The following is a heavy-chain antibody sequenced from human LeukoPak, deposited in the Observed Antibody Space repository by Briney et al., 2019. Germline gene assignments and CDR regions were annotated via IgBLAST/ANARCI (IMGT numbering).Heavy chain of an antibody. J-gene: IGHJ4*02. CDR2: ISGSGGNT. D-gene: IGHD3-22*01. Sequence: GGSLRLSCAASGFTFNTYAMTWVRQAPGKGLEWVSTISGSGGNTYYADSVKGRFTISRDNSKNTLYLQMNSLRADDTAVYYCAKDYYSYDTSGYSVDYWGQGTLVTVSS. CDR1: GFTFNTYA. CDR3: AKDYYSYDTSGYSVDY. V-gene: IGHV3-23*01.